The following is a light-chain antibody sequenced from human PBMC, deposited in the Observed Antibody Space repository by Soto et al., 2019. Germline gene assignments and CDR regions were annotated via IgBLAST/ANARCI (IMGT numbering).Light chain of an antibody. J-gene: IGKJ1*01. V-gene: IGKV3D-15*01. CDR2: GAS. CDR3: HQYSIWPPWT. Sequence: IVMTQSPATLSVSPGQRATLSCRASQSVSTNLAWYQQKPGQAPRLLIYGASTRATGIPARFSGSGSGTEFTLTLSGLQSDDYAVYYSHQYSIWPPWTFG. CDR1: QSVSTN.